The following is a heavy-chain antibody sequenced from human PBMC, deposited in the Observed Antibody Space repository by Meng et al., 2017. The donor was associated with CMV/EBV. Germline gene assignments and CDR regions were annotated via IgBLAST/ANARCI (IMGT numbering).Heavy chain of an antibody. CDR2: VNSNNDAT. J-gene: IGHJ4*02. D-gene: IGHD6-19*01. V-gene: IGHV1-2*02. Sequence: GQLGQLGAEMKKPGASVKVTCTTSGFTFSDYYIHWVRQAPGQGLEWMGWVNSNNDATNYARKFQGRVSMTRDTSISTAHMELSRLMSDDTAVYYCVRSSGWSLFDYWGQGTLVTVSS. CDR1: GFTFSDYY. CDR3: VRSSGWSLFDY.